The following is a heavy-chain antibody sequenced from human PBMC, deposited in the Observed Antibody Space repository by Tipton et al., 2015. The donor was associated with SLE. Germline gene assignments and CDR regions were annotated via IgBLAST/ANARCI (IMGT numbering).Heavy chain of an antibody. CDR1: GGSISSSSYY. J-gene: IGHJ3*02. CDR3: ARGQLAHDAFDI. Sequence: TLSLTCTVSGGSISSSSYYWGWIRQPPGKGLEWIGSIYYSGSTYYNPSLKSRVTISVDTSKNQFSLKLSSVTAADTAIYYCARGQLAHDAFDIWGQGTVVTVSS. CDR2: IYYSGST. D-gene: IGHD6-13*01. V-gene: IGHV4-39*07.